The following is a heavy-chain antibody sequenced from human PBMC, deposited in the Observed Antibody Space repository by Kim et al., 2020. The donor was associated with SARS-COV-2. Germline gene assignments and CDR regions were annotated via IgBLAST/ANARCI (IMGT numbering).Heavy chain of an antibody. Sequence: SETLSLTCAVYGGSFSGYYWSWIRQPPGKGLEWIGEINHSGSTNYNPSLKSRVTISVDTSKNQFSLKLSSVTAADTAVYYCARGSKAVAATLGYWGQGTLVTVSS. CDR1: GGSFSGYY. V-gene: IGHV4-34*01. CDR2: INHSGST. CDR3: ARGSKAVAATLGY. D-gene: IGHD6-19*01. J-gene: IGHJ4*02.